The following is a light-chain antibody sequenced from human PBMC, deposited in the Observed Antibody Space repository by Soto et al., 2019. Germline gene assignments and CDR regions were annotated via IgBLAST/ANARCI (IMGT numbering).Light chain of an antibody. V-gene: IGLV2-14*01. CDR1: SSDVGTYIY. CDR3: SSYTSSNTVV. CDR2: EGG. Sequence: QSALTQPASVSGSPGQSITISCTGTSSDVGTYIYVSWYLQHPGKAPKLLIYEGGHRPSGVSDRFSGSKAGNTASLTISGLQAEDEADYYCSSYTSSNTVVFGGGTKLTVL. J-gene: IGLJ2*01.